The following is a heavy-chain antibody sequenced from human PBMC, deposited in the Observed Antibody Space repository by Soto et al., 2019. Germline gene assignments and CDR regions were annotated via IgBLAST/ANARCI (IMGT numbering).Heavy chain of an antibody. Sequence: QLQLQESGPGLVKPSETLSLTCTVSGGSISSSSYYWGWIRQPPGKGLEWIGSIYYSGSTYYNPSLKSRVTMSVDTSKNQFSLKLSSVTAADTAVYYCARHSPGRTPANYWGQGTLVTVSS. CDR1: GGSISSSSYY. J-gene: IGHJ4*02. CDR2: IYYSGST. V-gene: IGHV4-39*01. CDR3: ARHSPGRTPANY. D-gene: IGHD6-25*01.